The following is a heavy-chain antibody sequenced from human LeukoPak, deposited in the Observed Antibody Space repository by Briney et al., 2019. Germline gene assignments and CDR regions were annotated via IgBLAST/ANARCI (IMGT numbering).Heavy chain of an antibody. V-gene: IGHV4-38-2*01. CDR1: GYSISSGYY. Sequence: SETLSLTCAVSGYSISSGYYWGWIRQPPGKGLEWIGSIYHSGSTYYNPSLKSRVTISVDTSKNQFSLKLSSVTAADTAVYYCASNPGYGDYGIDYWGQGTLVTVSS. D-gene: IGHD4-17*01. CDR3: ASNPGYGDYGIDY. CDR2: IYHSGST. J-gene: IGHJ4*02.